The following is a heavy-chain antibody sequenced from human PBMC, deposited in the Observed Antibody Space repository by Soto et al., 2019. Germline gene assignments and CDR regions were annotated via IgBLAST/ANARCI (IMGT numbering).Heavy chain of an antibody. V-gene: IGHV1-69*13. J-gene: IGHJ6*02. CDR2: IIPIFGTA. D-gene: IGHD3-22*01. CDR3: ARVRYYYDSSGSRRDGYYGMDV. Sequence: SVKVSCKASGGTFSSYAISWVRQAPGQGLEWMGGIIPIFGTANYAQKFQGRVTITADESTSTAYMELSSLRSEDTAVYYCARVRYYYDSSGSRRDGYYGMDVWGQGTTVTVSS. CDR1: GGTFSSYA.